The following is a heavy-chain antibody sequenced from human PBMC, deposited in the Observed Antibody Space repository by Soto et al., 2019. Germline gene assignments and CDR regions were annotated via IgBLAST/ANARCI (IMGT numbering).Heavy chain of an antibody. J-gene: IGHJ4*02. V-gene: IGHV3-33*01. Sequence: GGSLRLSCAASGFPFNRYGMHWVRQAPGKGLEWVSVIWYDGSKKYYGDSVKGRFSISRDNSKNTLYLQMNSLGVDDTAIYYCARGSGSETYYYDYWGQGTTVTVSS. CDR3: ARGSGSETYYYDY. CDR2: IWYDGSKK. CDR1: GFPFNRYG. D-gene: IGHD3-10*01.